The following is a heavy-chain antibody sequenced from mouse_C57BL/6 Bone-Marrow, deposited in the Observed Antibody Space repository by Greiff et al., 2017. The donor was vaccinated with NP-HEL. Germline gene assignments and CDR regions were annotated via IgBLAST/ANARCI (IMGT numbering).Heavy chain of an antibody. CDR3: ASPRTYGSSYSWYFDV. CDR1: GYTFTSYW. J-gene: IGHJ1*03. Sequence: VQLQQPGAELVKPGASVKLSCKASGYTFTSYWMHWVKQRPGQGLEWIGMIHPNSGSTNYNEKFKSKATLTVDKSSSTAYMQLSSLTSEDSAVYYCASPRTYGSSYSWYFDVWGTGTTVTVSS. CDR2: IHPNSGST. V-gene: IGHV1-64*01. D-gene: IGHD1-1*01.